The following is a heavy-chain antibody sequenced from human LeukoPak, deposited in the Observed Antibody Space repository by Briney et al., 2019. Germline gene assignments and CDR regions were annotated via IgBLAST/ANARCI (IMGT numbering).Heavy chain of an antibody. V-gene: IGHV1-46*01. D-gene: IGHD5-24*01. J-gene: IGHJ5*02. Sequence: ASVKVYCKASGYTFTSYYMHWVRQAPGQGLEWMGIINPSGGSTSYAQKFQGRVTMTRDTSTSTVYMELSSLRPEDTAVYYCASLRVGDGYPAWGQGTLVTVSS. CDR2: INPSGGST. CDR3: ASLRVGDGYPA. CDR1: GYTFTSYY.